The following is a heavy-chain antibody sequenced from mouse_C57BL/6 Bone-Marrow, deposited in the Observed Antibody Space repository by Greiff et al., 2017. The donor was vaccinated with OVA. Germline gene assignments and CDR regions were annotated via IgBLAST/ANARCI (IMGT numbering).Heavy chain of an antibody. CDR1: GYTFTDYY. CDR2: LYPGSGNT. Sequence: QVQLQQSGPELVKPGASVKISCKASGYTFTDYYINWVKQRPGQGLEWIGWLYPGSGNTKYNEKFKGKATLTVDTSSSTAYMQLSSLTSEDSAVYFCARRGPPWYFDVWGTGTTVTVSS. V-gene: IGHV1-84*01. D-gene: IGHD6-1*01. J-gene: IGHJ1*03. CDR3: ARRGPPWYFDV.